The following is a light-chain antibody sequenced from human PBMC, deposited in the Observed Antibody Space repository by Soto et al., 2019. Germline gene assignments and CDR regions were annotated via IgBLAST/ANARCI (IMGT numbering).Light chain of an antibody. CDR2: GAS. V-gene: IGKV3-20*01. J-gene: IGKJ1*01. Sequence: EIVLTQSPGTLSLSPGERATLSCRASQSVSSSYFAWYQQEPGQAPRLVIYGASSKATGIPDRFSGSGSGTDFTLTISRLEPEDFAVYYCQQYVRSPPWTFGQRTKVEIK. CDR3: QQYVRSPPWT. CDR1: QSVSSSY.